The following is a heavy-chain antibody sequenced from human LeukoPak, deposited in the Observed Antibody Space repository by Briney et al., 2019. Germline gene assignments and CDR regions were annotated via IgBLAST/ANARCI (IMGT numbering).Heavy chain of an antibody. CDR2: IYYSGST. J-gene: IGHJ4*02. V-gene: IGHV4-39*01. Sequence: SETLSLTCSASGGSISSSNYYWGWIRHPPGKGREWIGIIYYSGSTSYNPSLKSRVTISIDTSKNQFSLKLTSVTAADTAVYYCAGPLLTYYSDSSAYSWGQGALVTVSS. CDR3: AGPLLTYYSDSSAYS. CDR1: GGSISSSNYY. D-gene: IGHD3-22*01.